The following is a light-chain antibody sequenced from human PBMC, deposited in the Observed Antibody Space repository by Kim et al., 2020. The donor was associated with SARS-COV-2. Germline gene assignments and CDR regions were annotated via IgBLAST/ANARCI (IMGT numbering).Light chain of an antibody. V-gene: IGKV3-20*01. CDR1: QSVSNGY. J-gene: IGKJ1*01. CDR2: GAS. Sequence: EIVLTQSPGTLSLSTGESATLSCRASQSVSNGYLAWYQQKPGQATRLLMYGASSRATGVPYRFSGSGSDTDFTLTISRLEPDDFAVYYCHQYHRSPLTFGQGTKVDIK. CDR3: HQYHRSPLT.